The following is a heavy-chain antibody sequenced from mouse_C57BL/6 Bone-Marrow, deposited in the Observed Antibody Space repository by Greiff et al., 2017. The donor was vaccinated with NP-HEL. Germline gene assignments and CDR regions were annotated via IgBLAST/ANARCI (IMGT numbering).Heavy chain of an antibody. Sequence: VQLQQSGAELVKPGASVKLSCKASGYTFTSYWMHWVKQRPGQGLEWIGMIHPNSGSTNYNEKFKSKATLTVDKSSSTAYMQLSSLTSEDSAVYYCARRGSSGYLYYYAMDYWGQGTSVTVSS. J-gene: IGHJ4*01. CDR3: ARRGSSGYLYYYAMDY. CDR2: IHPNSGST. CDR1: GYTFTSYW. D-gene: IGHD3-2*02. V-gene: IGHV1-64*01.